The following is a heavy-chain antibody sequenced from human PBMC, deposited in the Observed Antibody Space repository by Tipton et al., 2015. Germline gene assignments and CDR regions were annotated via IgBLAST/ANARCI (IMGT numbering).Heavy chain of an antibody. CDR2: ISYDGSHK. CDR1: GFTLSDYG. Sequence: SLRLSCAASGFTLSDYGMHWVRQAPGKGLEWVTFISYDGSHKYYADSVKGRFTISRDNSKTTLYLHMNSLRPGDTAVYYCANSHSGYYDSRGRPYYFGSWGQGTLVTVSS. J-gene: IGHJ4*02. D-gene: IGHD3-22*01. CDR3: ANSHSGYYDSRGRPYYFGS. V-gene: IGHV3-30*18.